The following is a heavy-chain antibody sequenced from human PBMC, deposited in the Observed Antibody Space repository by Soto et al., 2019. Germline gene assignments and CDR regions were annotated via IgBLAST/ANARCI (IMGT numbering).Heavy chain of an antibody. CDR3: ARSSSWYSTVWFDP. CDR1: GGSISSYY. CDR2: IYYSGST. J-gene: IGHJ5*02. D-gene: IGHD6-13*01. Sequence: SETLSLTCTVSGGSISSYYWSWIRQPPGNGLEWIGYIYYSGSTNYNPSLKSRVTISVDTSKNQFSLKLSSVTAADTAVYYCARSSSWYSTVWFDPWGQGTLVTVSS. V-gene: IGHV4-59*08.